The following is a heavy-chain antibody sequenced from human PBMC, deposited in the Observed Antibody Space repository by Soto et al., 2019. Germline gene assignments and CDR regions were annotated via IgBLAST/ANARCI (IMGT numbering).Heavy chain of an antibody. Sequence: ASMKVSCKASVYSFTSLHFKLVRQATGQGLELIGWMNPHSGDTGLAQRIQGRVTMTRNTSINSAYMRLVSPTSQDTAVYCCARGSPGPVDHWGEGTQVNVSS. D-gene: IGHD3-10*01. CDR1: VYSFTSLH. J-gene: IGHJ4*02. CDR2: MNPHSGDT. V-gene: IGHV1-8*01. CDR3: ARGSPGPVDH.